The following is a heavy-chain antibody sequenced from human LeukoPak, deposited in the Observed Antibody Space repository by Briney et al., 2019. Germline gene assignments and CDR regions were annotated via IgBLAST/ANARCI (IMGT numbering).Heavy chain of an antibody. CDR3: ARDDGIAVAANRRSFDY. CDR2: INTDGSST. V-gene: IGHV3-74*01. J-gene: IGHJ4*02. CDR1: GFTFSSYW. D-gene: IGHD6-19*01. Sequence: GGSLRLSCAASGFTFSSYWMHWVRKAPGKGLVWVSRINTDGSSTSYADSVKGRFTISRDNAKNTLYLKMNSLRAEDTAVYYCARDDGIAVAANRRSFDYWGQGTLVTVSS.